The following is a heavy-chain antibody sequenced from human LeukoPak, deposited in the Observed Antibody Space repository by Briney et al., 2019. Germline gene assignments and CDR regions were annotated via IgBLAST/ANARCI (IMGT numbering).Heavy chain of an antibody. D-gene: IGHD2-2*02. J-gene: IGHJ6*02. CDR3: ARNPMIVVVPAAIDRGMDV. Sequence: HPGGSLRLSCAASGFTFSSYAMSWVRQAPGKGLEWVSAISGSGGSTYYADSVKGRFTISRDNSKNTLYLQMNSLRAEDTAVYYCARNPMIVVVPAAIDRGMDVWGQGTTVTVSS. CDR2: ISGSGGST. V-gene: IGHV3-23*01. CDR1: GFTFSSYA.